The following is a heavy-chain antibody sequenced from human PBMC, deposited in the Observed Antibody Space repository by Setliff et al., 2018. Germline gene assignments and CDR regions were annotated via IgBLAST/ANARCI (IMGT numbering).Heavy chain of an antibody. CDR2: ISGDGITI. CDR1: GFSFSYYY. Sequence: LRLSCAASGFSFSYYYMSWVRQAPGKGLEWLSKISGDGITIYYADSVRGRFTISRDNAKDSLYLQMNSLRAEDTALYYCARDGVFYAMDVWGQGTTVTVSS. D-gene: IGHD3-10*01. CDR3: ARDGVFYAMDV. V-gene: IGHV3-11*04. J-gene: IGHJ6*02.